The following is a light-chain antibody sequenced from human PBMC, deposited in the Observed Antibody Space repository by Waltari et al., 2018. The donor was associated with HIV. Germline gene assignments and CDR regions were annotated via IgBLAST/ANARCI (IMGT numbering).Light chain of an antibody. CDR2: EVN. V-gene: IGLV2-14*01. Sequence: QSALTQPASVSGSPGQSITISCTGTSSDVGGYNDVPWYQQHPGKAPKLIIYEVNDRPSGVSSRFSGSKSGNTASLTISGLQAEDEADYYCCSYTDTSTYVFGTGTRVTVL. J-gene: IGLJ1*01. CDR3: CSYTDTSTYV. CDR1: SSDVGGYND.